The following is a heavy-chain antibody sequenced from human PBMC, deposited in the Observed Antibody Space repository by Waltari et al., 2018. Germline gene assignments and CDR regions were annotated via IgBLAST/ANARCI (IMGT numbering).Heavy chain of an antibody. J-gene: IGHJ4*02. V-gene: IGHV3-30*18. CDR3: AKEAGEEGSSYESYFDY. CDR1: GFTFSSQG. D-gene: IGHD1-26*01. CDR2: ITNNGRTK. Sequence: QVQMVESGGGVVKPGRSLRLSCAGSGFTFSSQGMHGVRQAPGKGLEWVGVITNNGRTKDYSDTVQGRFTISRDNSHNTLYLQLNSLTTEDTAVYYCAKEAGEEGSSYESYFDYWGQGTLVTVSS.